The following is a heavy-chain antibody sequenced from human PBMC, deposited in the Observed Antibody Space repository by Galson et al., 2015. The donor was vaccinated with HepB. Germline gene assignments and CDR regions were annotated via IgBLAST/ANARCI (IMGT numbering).Heavy chain of an antibody. V-gene: IGHV4-30-2*01. D-gene: IGHD3-16*01. J-gene: IGHJ3*02. CDR3: ARAAYDYVWGSSIAPFFDI. Sequence: TLSLTCAVSGGSISSGGYSWSWIRQPPGKGLEWIGYIYHSGSTYYNPSLKSRVTISVDRSKNQFSLKLSSVTAADTAVYYCARAAYDYVWGSSIAPFFDIWGQGTMVTVSS. CDR1: GGSISSGGYS. CDR2: IYHSGST.